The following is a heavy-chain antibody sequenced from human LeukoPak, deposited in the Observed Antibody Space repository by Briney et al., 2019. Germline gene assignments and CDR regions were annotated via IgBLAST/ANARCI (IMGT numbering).Heavy chain of an antibody. CDR3: ALVTSIFGVVLIFFDT. CDR1: GYAFIGIY. J-gene: IGHJ4*02. V-gene: IGHV1-2*02. CDR2: INPDSGTT. D-gene: IGHD3-3*01. Sequence: ASVKVSCKASGYAFIGIYIHWVRQAPGQGLEGMGWINPDSGTTKYAQNFQGRVTMTSDTFVSTAYMDLSSLTSDDTAVYYCALVTSIFGVVLIFFDTWGQGTLVTVSS.